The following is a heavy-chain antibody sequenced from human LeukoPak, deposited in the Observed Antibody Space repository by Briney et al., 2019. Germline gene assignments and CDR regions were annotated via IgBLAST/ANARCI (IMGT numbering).Heavy chain of an antibody. CDR2: IYHSGII. CDR1: SGSISSSNW. V-gene: IGHV4-4*02. D-gene: IGHD1-26*01. J-gene: IGHJ4*02. Sequence: SETLSLTCGVSSGSISSSNWWSWVRQPPGKGLEWIGDIYHSGIINYNPSLKSRVTISVDKSKNQFSLKLRSVTAADTAMYYCARVNSGSYGGSTGYWGQGTLVTVSS. CDR3: ARVNSGSYGGSTGY.